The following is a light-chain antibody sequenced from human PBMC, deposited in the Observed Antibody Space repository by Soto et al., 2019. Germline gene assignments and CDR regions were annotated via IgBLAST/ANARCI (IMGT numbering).Light chain of an antibody. Sequence: EIVLTQSPGTLSLSPGERATFSCRASQSVDSDYLAWYQQKPGQAPRLLIYGTANRAFGIPDRFSGSGSGTDFTLTISSLEPEDFAVYYCQQRSNWPPLTFGGGTKVEIK. CDR2: GTA. CDR1: QSVDSD. J-gene: IGKJ4*01. V-gene: IGKV3D-20*02. CDR3: QQRSNWPPLT.